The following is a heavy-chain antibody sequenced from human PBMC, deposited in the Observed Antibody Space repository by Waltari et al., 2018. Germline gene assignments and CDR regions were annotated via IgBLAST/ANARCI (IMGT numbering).Heavy chain of an antibody. CDR3: ARVADVDTAMCLDSVDWYFDL. CDR2: IIPIFGTA. CDR1: GGTFSSYA. D-gene: IGHD5-18*01. V-gene: IGHV1-69*01. Sequence: QVQLVQSGAEVKKPGSSVKVSCKASGGTFSSYAISWVRQAPGQGLEWMGGIIPIFGTANYAQKFQGRVTITADESTSTACMELSSLRSEDTAVYYWARVADVDTAMCLDSVDWYFDLWGRGTLVTVSS. J-gene: IGHJ2*01.